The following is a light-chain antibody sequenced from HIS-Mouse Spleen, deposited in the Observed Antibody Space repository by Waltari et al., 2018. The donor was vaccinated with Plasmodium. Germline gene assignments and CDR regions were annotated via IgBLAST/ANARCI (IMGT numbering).Light chain of an antibody. CDR1: ALPKKY. CDR2: EDS. CDR3: YSTDSSGNHRV. V-gene: IGLV3-10*01. J-gene: IGLJ3*02. Sequence: SYELTQPPSVSVSPGQTARITCSGDALPKKYAYWYQQKSGQAPVLVIYEDSKRPSGIPDGFPGSSSGTMATLTISGAQVEDEAYYYCYSTDSSGNHRVFGGGTKLTVL.